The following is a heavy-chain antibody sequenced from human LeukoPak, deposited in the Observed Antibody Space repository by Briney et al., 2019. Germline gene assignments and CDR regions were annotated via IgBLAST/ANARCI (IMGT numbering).Heavy chain of an antibody. CDR1: GGSVSSSSYY. CDR2: IYYSGST. Sequence: SETLSLTCTVSGGSVSSSSYYWGWIRQPPGKGLEWIGYIYYSGSTNYNPPLKSRVTISVDTSKNQFSLKLSSVTAADTAVYYCASSYRYYYMDVWGKGTTVTISS. D-gene: IGHD4-11*01. CDR3: ASSYRYYYMDV. V-gene: IGHV4-61*01. J-gene: IGHJ6*03.